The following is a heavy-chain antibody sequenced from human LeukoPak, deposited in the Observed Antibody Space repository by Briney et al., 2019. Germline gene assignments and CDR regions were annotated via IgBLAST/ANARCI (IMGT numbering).Heavy chain of an antibody. CDR3: TKERRGTYYAFES. J-gene: IGHJ4*02. V-gene: IGHV3-11*05. CDR2: ITSGSGST. Sequence: GGSLRLSCDASGFSISDYYMSWIRQSPGKGLEWISYITSGSGSTKYADSVKGRFTIARDKAKNSVALQLNSLRAEDTAVYYCTKERRGTYYAFESWGQGTLVTVSS. CDR1: GFSISDYY. D-gene: IGHD3-16*01.